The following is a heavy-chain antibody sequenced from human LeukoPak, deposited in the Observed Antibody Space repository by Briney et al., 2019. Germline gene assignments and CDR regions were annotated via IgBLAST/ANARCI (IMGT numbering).Heavy chain of an antibody. CDR3: ARDSSGWYYFDY. D-gene: IGHD6-19*01. J-gene: IGHJ4*02. CDR2: INHSGST. CDR1: GGSFSGYY. V-gene: IGHV4-34*01. Sequence: SETLSLTCAVYGGSFSGYYWSWIRQPPGKGLEWTGEINHSGSTNYNPSLKSRVTISVDTSKNQSSLKLSSVTAADTAVYYCARDSSGWYYFDYWGQGTLVTVSS.